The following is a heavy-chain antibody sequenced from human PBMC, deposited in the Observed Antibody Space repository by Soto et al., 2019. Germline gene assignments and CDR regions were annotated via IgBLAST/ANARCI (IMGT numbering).Heavy chain of an antibody. Sequence: EVQLVESGGGLVQPGGSLRLSCADSGFTFSSYSMNWVRQAPGKGLEWVSYISSSSSTIYYADSVKGRFTISRDNAKNSLYLQMNSLRDEDTAVYYCARVGQQLARGVTGPDPWGQGTLVTVSS. J-gene: IGHJ5*02. V-gene: IGHV3-48*02. CDR1: GFTFSSYS. D-gene: IGHD6-13*01. CDR2: ISSSSSTI. CDR3: ARVGQQLARGVTGPDP.